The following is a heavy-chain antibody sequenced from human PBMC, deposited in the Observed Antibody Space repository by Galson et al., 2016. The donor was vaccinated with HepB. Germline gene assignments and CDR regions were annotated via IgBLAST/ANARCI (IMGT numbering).Heavy chain of an antibody. V-gene: IGHV1-24*01. CDR2: FDPGDGET. Sequence: VKVSCKVSGSNLTELSMHWVRQAPGKGLEWMGSFDPGDGETIYAQKFQGRVTMTEDTPTDTGYLELSSLRPEDTAVYYCAVVVYANWFDPWGQGTLVTVSS. CDR3: AVVVYANWFDP. J-gene: IGHJ5*02. CDR1: GSNLTELS. D-gene: IGHD2-15*01.